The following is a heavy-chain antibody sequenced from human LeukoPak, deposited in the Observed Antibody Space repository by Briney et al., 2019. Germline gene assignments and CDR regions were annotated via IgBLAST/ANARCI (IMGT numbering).Heavy chain of an antibody. J-gene: IGHJ4*02. CDR3: AKESGRDLWFGELLFYDY. CDR2: ISGSGGST. CDR1: GFTFSSYA. Sequence: GGSLRLSCAASGFTFSSYAMSWVRQAPGKGLEWVSAISGSGGSTYYADSVKGRFTISRDNSKNTLYLQMNSLRAEDTAVYYYAKESGRDLWFGELLFYDYWGQGTLVTVSS. D-gene: IGHD3-10*01. V-gene: IGHV3-23*01.